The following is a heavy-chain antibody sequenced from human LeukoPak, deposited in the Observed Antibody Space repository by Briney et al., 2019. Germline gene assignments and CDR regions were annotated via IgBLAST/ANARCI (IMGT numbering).Heavy chain of an antibody. CDR2: INHSGST. J-gene: IGHJ6*03. CDR3: ASFTGADLYYYYYMDV. CDR1: GGSFSGYY. Sequence: PSETLSLTCAFYGGSFSGYYLSWIRQPPGKGLEWIGEINHSGSTNYNPSLKSRVTISVDTSKNQFSLKLSSVTAADTAVYYCASFTGADLYYYYYMDVWGKGTTVTVSS. D-gene: IGHD3-9*01. V-gene: IGHV4-34*01.